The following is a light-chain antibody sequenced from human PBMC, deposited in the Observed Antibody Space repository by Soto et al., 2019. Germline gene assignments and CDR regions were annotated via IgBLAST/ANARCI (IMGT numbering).Light chain of an antibody. CDR3: QQYNNWPRT. V-gene: IGKV3-15*01. CDR2: GAS. Sequence: MTQSPSTLPASVGDRVTITCRASQSISSNLAWYQQKPGQAPRLLIYGASTRATGIPARFSGSGSGTEFTLTISSLQSEDFAVYYCQQYNNWPRTFGQGTKVDIK. J-gene: IGKJ1*01. CDR1: QSISSN.